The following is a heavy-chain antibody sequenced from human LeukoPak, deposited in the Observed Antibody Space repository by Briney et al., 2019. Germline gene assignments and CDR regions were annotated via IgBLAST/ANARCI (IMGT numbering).Heavy chain of an antibody. CDR1: GFTFGSYD. J-gene: IGHJ4*02. CDR3: AKGSGRGSSSALDY. Sequence: PGGSLRLSCAASGFTFGSYDMSWVRQAPGKGLEWVSIISSSDASTYYADSVTGRFTISTDNAKNTLYLQMNSLRAEDTALYYCAKGSGRGSSSALDYWGQGTLFPVSS. D-gene: IGHD3-10*01. CDR2: ISSSDAST. V-gene: IGHV3-23*01.